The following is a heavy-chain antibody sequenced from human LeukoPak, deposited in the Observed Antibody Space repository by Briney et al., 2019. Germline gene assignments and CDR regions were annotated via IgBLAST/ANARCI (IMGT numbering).Heavy chain of an antibody. CDR1: GFTFSSYS. D-gene: IGHD6-13*01. CDR2: ISSSISVI. V-gene: IGHV3-48*02. CDR3: ARDQSVRLLQTSSTYFKHVFAI. Sequence: PGGSLRLSCAASGFTFSSYSMNWVRQAPGKGLEWVSYISSSISVIYYADSVKGRFTISRDNAKNSLYLQMNSLRDEDTAVYYCARDQSVRLLQTSSTYFKHVFAIWGQGSMVTVSS. J-gene: IGHJ3*02.